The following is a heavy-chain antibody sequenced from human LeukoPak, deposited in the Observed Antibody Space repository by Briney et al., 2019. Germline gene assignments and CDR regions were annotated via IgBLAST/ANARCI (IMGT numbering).Heavy chain of an antibody. CDR1: GYTFTGYY. V-gene: IGHV1-8*02. CDR2: MNPNSGNT. Sequence: ASVKVSCKASGYTFTGYYMHWVRQATAQGLEWMGWMNPNSGNTGYAQKFQGRVTMTRNTSISTAYMELSSLRSEDTAVYYCARQQTGFDIWGQGTMVTVSS. CDR3: ARQQTGFDI. D-gene: IGHD6-13*01. J-gene: IGHJ3*02.